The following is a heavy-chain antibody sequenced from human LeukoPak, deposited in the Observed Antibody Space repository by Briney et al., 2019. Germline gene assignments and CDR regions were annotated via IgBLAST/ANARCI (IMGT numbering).Heavy chain of an antibody. V-gene: IGHV3-64*01. CDR1: GFTFSSYA. D-gene: IGHD3-22*01. Sequence: GGSLRLSCAASGFTFSSYAMHRVRQAPGKGLEYVSSISSNGGSTYYANSVKGRFTISRDNSKNTLYLQTGSLRAEDMAVYYCASGDLGKVVVSPVYWGQGTLVTVSS. J-gene: IGHJ4*02. CDR2: ISSNGGST. CDR3: ASGDLGKVVVSPVY.